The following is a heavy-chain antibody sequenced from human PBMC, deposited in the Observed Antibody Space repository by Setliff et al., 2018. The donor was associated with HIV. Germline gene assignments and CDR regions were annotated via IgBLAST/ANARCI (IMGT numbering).Heavy chain of an antibody. CDR3: ARGWGGQDSYYYGMDV. CDR1: GYTFTSYY. Sequence: ASVKVSCKASGYTFTSYYMHWVRQAPGQGLEWMGVINPGGGSTTYAQKFQGRVTTTRDTSTSTVYMELSSLRSQDTAMYYCARGWGGQDSYYYGMDVWGQGTTVTVSS. CDR2: INPGGGST. J-gene: IGHJ6*02. D-gene: IGHD3-16*01. V-gene: IGHV1-46*01.